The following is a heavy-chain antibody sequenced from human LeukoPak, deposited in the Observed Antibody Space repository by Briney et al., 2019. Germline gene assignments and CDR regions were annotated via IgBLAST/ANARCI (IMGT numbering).Heavy chain of an antibody. CDR3: ARRIPSLVGARKRDQYFQH. V-gene: IGHV4-34*01. CDR1: GGSISSYY. Sequence: PSETLSLTCTVSGGSISSYYWSWIRQPPGKGLERIGEINHSGSTNYNPSLESRVTISVDTSKNQFSLKLSSVTAADTAVYYCARRIPSLVGARKRDQYFQHWGQGTLVTVSS. CDR2: INHSGST. D-gene: IGHD1-26*01. J-gene: IGHJ1*01.